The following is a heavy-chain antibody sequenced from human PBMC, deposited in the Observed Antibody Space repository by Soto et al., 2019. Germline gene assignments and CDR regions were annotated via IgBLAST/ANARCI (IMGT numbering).Heavy chain of an antibody. D-gene: IGHD1-26*01. CDR1: GFNFSNHW. J-gene: IGHJ4*02. Sequence: GGSLRLSCAASGFNFSNHWMHWVRQAPGKGLVWVSRIKTDGSYTNYADSVKGRFTISRDNAKNTLYLQMNSLRADDTAVYYCVRSPYSDWVDYRGQGTLVTVSS. CDR2: IKTDGSYT. CDR3: VRSPYSDWVDY. V-gene: IGHV3-74*01.